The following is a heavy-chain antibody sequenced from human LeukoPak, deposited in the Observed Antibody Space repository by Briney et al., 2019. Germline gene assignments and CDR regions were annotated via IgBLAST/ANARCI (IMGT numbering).Heavy chain of an antibody. CDR2: IKSDGSEE. J-gene: IGHJ4*02. CDR1: GFTFSSYW. Sequence: PGESLRLSCATSGFTFSSYWMCWVRQAPGKGLEWVANIKSDGSEEYYGDSVKGRFTISRDNAKNSLYLQMNSLRVEDTAVYYCARGDLWLGHWGQGSLVTVSS. CDR3: ARGDLWLGH. D-gene: IGHD3-10*01. V-gene: IGHV3-7*01.